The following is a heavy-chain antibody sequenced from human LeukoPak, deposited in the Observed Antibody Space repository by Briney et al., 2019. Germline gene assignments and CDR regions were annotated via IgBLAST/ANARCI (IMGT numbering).Heavy chain of an antibody. CDR2: IYYSGST. D-gene: IGHD5-18*01. CDR3: ARHVRGYSYGPFDS. Sequence: SETLSLTCTVSGGSISSYYWSWIRQPPGKGLEWIGYIYYSGSTNYNPSLKSRVTISVDTSKNQFSLKLSSVTAADTAVYYCARHVRGYSYGPFDSWGQGALVTVSS. CDR1: GGSISSYY. J-gene: IGHJ4*02. V-gene: IGHV4-59*08.